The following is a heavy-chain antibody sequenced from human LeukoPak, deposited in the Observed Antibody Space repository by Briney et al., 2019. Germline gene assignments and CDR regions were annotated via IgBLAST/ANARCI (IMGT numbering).Heavy chain of an antibody. J-gene: IGHJ4*02. V-gene: IGHV1-69*13. CDR2: IIPIFGIA. CDR1: GGTFSSYA. D-gene: IGHD3-22*01. CDR3: ARDQESYSTYYYDSSGYNHRYFDY. Sequence: GGSVNGSCKASGGTFSSYAISWVRQAPGQGLEWMGGIIPIFGIANYAQKFQGRVTITADESTSTAYMELSSLRSEDTAVYYCARDQESYSTYYYDSSGYNHRYFDYWGQGTLVTVSS.